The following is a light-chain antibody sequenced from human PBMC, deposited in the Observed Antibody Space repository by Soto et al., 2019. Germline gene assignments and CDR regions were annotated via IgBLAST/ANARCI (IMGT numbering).Light chain of an antibody. CDR1: SSDVGSYNL. J-gene: IGLJ2*01. CDR2: EGS. CDR3: CSYAGSSTLV. V-gene: IGLV2-23*01. Sequence: QSALTQPASVSGSPGQSITISCTGTSSDVGSYNLVSWYQQHPRKAPKLMIYEGSKRPSGVSNRFSGSKSGNTASLTISGLQAEDEADYYCCSYAGSSTLVFGGGTKVTVL.